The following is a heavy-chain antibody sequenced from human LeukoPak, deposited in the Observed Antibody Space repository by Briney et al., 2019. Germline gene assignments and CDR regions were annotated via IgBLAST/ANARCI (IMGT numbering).Heavy chain of an antibody. CDR1: GGSISSYY. V-gene: IGHV4-59*01. CDR2: IYYSGST. CDR3: ARGGQKRAAAGNRAFDI. J-gene: IGHJ3*02. D-gene: IGHD6-13*01. Sequence: SETLSLTCTVSGGSISSYYWSWIRQPPGKGLEWIGYIYYSGSTNYNPSLKSRVTISVDTSKNQFSLKLSSVTAADTAVYYCARGGQKRAAAGNRAFDIWGQGTMVTVSS.